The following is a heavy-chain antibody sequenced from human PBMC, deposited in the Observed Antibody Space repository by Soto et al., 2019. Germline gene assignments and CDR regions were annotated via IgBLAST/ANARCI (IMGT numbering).Heavy chain of an antibody. J-gene: IGHJ4*02. CDR3: ARDFSPLAYYFDS. CDR1: GYTFTNHG. Sequence: QGQLLQSGAEVKKPGASVKFSCKDAGYTFTNHGIRWVRHPPGQALEWMGWVIGPNGKTKDAQNIQRRVNLTTETSTSTAYRELRSRRSDATAVYYCARDFSPLAYYFDSWGQGTLVTVSS. CDR2: VIGPNGKT. D-gene: IGHD3-10*01. V-gene: IGHV1-18*04.